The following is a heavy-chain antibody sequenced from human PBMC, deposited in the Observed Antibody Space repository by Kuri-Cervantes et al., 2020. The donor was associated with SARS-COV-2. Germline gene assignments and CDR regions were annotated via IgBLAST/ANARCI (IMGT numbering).Heavy chain of an antibody. CDR1: GGTFSSYA. V-gene: IGHV1-69*04. CDR2: IIPILGIA. CDR3: ARGYCSSTSCYPSDY. Sequence: SVKVSCKASGGTFSSYAISWVRQAPGQGLEWMGRIIPILGIANYAQKFQGRVTITRDTSASTAYMELSSLRSEDTAVYYCARGYCSSTSCYPSDYWGQGTLVTVSS. J-gene: IGHJ4*02. D-gene: IGHD2-2*01.